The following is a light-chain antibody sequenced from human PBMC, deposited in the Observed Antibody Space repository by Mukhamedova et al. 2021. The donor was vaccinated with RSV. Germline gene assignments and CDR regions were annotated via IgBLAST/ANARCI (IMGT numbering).Light chain of an antibody. CDR2: AAS. V-gene: IGKV1-NL1*01. Sequence: WYQRRVHGKAPKLLLYAASRLESGVPSRFSGIGSGTDYTLTISSLLPEDFATYYCQQYYTTSSTFGQGTKLEIK. J-gene: IGKJ2*01. CDR3: QQYYTTSST.